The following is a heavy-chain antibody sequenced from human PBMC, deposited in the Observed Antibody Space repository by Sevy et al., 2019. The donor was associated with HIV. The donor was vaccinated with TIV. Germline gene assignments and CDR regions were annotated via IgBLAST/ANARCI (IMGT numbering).Heavy chain of an antibody. V-gene: IGHV3-7*01. CDR2: IKHDGSEK. Sequence: GGSLRLSCAASGFTFSNYWMSWVRQAPGKGLEWVANIKHDGSEKYYVDSVKGRFTISRDNAKNSLSLQMNSLRAGDTAMYYCARDKGQGWFDPWGQGTLVTVSS. CDR1: GFTFSNYW. J-gene: IGHJ5*02. CDR3: ARDKGQGWFDP.